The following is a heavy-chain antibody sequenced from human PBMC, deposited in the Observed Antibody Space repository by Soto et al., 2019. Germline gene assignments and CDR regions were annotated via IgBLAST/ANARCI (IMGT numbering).Heavy chain of an antibody. CDR1: GYTFTTYS. Sequence: AASVKVSCKASGYTFTTYSISWVRQAPGQGLEWMGWISGNNGNTNYAQKVQGRVTMTTDTSASTAYMEVRSLRSDDTAVYFCARQKGINNYYGMDVWGQGTTVTVSS. CDR2: ISGNNGNT. J-gene: IGHJ6*02. V-gene: IGHV1-18*04. D-gene: IGHD3-10*01. CDR3: ARQKGINNYYGMDV.